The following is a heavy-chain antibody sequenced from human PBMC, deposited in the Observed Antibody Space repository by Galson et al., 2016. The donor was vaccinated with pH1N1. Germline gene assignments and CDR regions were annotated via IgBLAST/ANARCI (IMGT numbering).Heavy chain of an antibody. D-gene: IGHD6-19*01. CDR3: VKGAWLDF. J-gene: IGHJ4*02. V-gene: IGHV3-23*01. Sequence: SLRLSCAASGFDFRNFDMSWVRQPPGKGLEWVSVSLKPDDTTHYTDSVQGRFTISRDDSGSILYLQITSLRVEDTALYYCVKGAWLDFWGQGALVTVSS. CDR2: SLKPDDTT. CDR1: GFDFRNFD.